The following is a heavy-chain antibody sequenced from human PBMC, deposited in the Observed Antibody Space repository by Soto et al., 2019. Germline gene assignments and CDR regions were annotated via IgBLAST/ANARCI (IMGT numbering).Heavy chain of an antibody. D-gene: IGHD6-13*01. J-gene: IGHJ4*02. Sequence: GGSLRLSCAASGFTFNNYAMSWVRQAPGKGLEWVSAISGSGGRTYYADSVKGRFTISRDNSKNTLNLQMNSLRADDTAVYYCAKDPHSSSWYGDCWGQGTLVTVSS. V-gene: IGHV3-23*01. CDR1: GFTFNNYA. CDR2: ISGSGGRT. CDR3: AKDPHSSSWYGDC.